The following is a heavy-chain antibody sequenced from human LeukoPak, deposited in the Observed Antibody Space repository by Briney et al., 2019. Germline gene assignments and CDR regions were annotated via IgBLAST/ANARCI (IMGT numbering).Heavy chain of an antibody. Sequence: ADPVSLTCSVSGGSMSSYYWPWIRQSTEGALECSVYIYYDGSTNYNPSLTRRVIISIDKSKNHFSPTLDSVIASDPAVFYCARHPRGSNHRTYYFDYWGQGALVTVSS. CDR1: GGSMSSYY. V-gene: IGHV4-59*08. CDR3: ARHPRGSNHRTYYFDY. D-gene: IGHD1-14*01. CDR2: IYYDGST. J-gene: IGHJ4*02.